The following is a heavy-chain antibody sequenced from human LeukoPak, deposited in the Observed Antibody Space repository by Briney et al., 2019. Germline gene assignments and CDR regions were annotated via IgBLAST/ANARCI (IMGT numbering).Heavy chain of an antibody. Sequence: GGSLRLSCAASGFTFSSYNMNWVRQAPGKGLEWVSSISSSSSYIYYADSVKGRFTISRDNAKNTLYLQMNSLRADDTAVYYCARVQGHPPNGLDIWGQGTMVTVSS. CDR3: ARVQGHPPNGLDI. D-gene: IGHD2-8*01. J-gene: IGHJ3*02. CDR1: GFTFSSYN. CDR2: ISSSSSYI. V-gene: IGHV3-21*01.